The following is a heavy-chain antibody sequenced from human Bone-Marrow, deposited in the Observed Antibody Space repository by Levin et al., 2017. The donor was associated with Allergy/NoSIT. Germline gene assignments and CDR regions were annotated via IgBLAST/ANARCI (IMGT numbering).Heavy chain of an antibody. Sequence: PSETLSLTCTVSGGSISSGTYFWGWIRQPPGKGLEWIGSISYTRSTYYNPSLKSRVTVSVDRSKNHFSLRLTSVTAADTAVYYCARQEAGGSSWLADAFDIWGQGTMVTVSS. V-gene: IGHV4-39*01. CDR2: ISYTRST. CDR1: GGSISSGTYF. J-gene: IGHJ3*02. CDR3: ARQEAGGSSWLADAFDI. D-gene: IGHD6-13*01.